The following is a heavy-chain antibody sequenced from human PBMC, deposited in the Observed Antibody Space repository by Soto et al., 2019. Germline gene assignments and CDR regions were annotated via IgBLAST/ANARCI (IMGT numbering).Heavy chain of an antibody. CDR3: ARTYEGDYFDY. J-gene: IGHJ4*02. V-gene: IGHV3-30-3*01. Sequence: QVQLVESGGGVVQPGRSLRLSCAASGFTFSSYAMHWVRQAPGKGLEWVAVISYDGSNKYYADSVKGRFTLSRDNSKNTLHLQMNRLRAEATAVYSCARTYEGDYFDYWGQGTLVTVSS. D-gene: IGHD3-16*01. CDR1: GFTFSSYA. CDR2: ISYDGSNK.